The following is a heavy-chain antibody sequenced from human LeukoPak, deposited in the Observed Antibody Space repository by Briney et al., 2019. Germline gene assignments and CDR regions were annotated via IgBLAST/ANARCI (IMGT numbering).Heavy chain of an antibody. CDR1: GGSISSDGYY. V-gene: IGHV4-61*02. Sequence: SETLSLTCTVSGGSISSDGYYWSWSRQPAGKGLEWIGRIYASGSTNYNPSLKSRVTISVDTSKNQLSLKLSSVTAADTAVYYCASRSTAAGTEGGFDIWGQGTMVTVSS. D-gene: IGHD6-13*01. CDR2: IYASGST. CDR3: ASRSTAAGTEGGFDI. J-gene: IGHJ3*02.